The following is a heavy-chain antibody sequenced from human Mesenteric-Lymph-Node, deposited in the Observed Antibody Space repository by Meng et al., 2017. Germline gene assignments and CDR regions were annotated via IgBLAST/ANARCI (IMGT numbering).Heavy chain of an antibody. J-gene: IGHJ6*02. CDR2: IIPIFGTA. V-gene: IGHV1-69*13. CDR1: GGTFSSYA. Sequence: SVKVSCKASGGTFSSYAISWVRQAPGQGLEWMGGIIPIFGTANYAQKFQGRVTITADESTSTAYMELTRLRSDDTAVYYCARDSSGRRELLTPGSRYYYYYGMDVWGQGTTVTVSS. CDR3: ARDSSGRRELLTPGSRYYYYYGMDV. D-gene: IGHD1-26*01.